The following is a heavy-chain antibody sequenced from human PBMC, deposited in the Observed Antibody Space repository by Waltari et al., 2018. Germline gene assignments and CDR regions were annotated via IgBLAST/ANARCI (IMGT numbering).Heavy chain of an antibody. CDR3: ARWAGSSTSCYRVERYFDY. D-gene: IGHD2-2*01. CDR1: GGSISSGGYY. V-gene: IGHV4-31*03. J-gene: IGHJ4*02. CDR2: IYYSGGT. Sequence: QVQLQESGPGLVKPSQTLSLTCTVSGGSISSGGYYWSWIRQHPGKGLAWMGYIYYSGGTDNNPTLTCRVTISVDTSKNRFSVKLSSVTAADTAVYYCARWAGSSTSCYRVERYFDYWGQGTLVTVAS.